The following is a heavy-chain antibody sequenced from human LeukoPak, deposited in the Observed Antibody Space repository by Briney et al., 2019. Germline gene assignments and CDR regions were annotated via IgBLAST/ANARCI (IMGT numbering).Heavy chain of an antibody. V-gene: IGHV4-34*01. D-gene: IGHD3-10*01. J-gene: IGHJ5*02. CDR2: INHSGST. CDR1: GGSFSGYY. CDR3: ARAPRYYYGSGSWAPFDP. Sequence: SETLSLTCAVYGGSFSGYYWSWLRQPPGKGLEWIGEINHSGSTNYNPSLTSRVTISVDTSKNQFSLKLSSVTAADTAVYYCARAPRYYYGSGSWAPFDPWGQGTLVTVSS.